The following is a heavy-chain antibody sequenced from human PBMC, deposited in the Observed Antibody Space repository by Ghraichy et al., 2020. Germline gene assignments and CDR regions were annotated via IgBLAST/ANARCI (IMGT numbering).Heavy chain of an antibody. Sequence: SETLSLTCTVSGGSISSSSYYWGWIRQPPGKGLEWIGSIYYSGSTYYNPSLKSRVTISVDTSKNQFSLKLSSVTAADTAVYYCARQPVVPAANYYFDYWGQGTLVTVSS. CDR2: IYYSGST. J-gene: IGHJ4*02. V-gene: IGHV4-39*01. CDR1: GGSISSSSYY. CDR3: ARQPVVPAANYYFDY. D-gene: IGHD2-2*01.